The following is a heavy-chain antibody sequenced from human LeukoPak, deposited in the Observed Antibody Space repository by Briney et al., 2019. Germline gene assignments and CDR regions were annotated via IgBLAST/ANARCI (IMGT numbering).Heavy chain of an antibody. CDR3: ARSRYSSGWFFDY. Sequence: SETLSLTCTVSGGSISSYYWSWIGQPPGKGLEWTGYISDSGSTNYSPSLKSRLTISVDTSKTQFSLRLSSVTAVDTAVYYCARSRYSSGWFFDYWGQGTLVTVST. CDR2: ISDSGST. CDR1: GGSISSYY. V-gene: IGHV4-59*01. J-gene: IGHJ4*02. D-gene: IGHD6-19*01.